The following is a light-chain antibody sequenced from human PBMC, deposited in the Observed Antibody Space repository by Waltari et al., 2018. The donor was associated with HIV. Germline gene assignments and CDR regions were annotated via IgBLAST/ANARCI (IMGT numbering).Light chain of an antibody. CDR1: QAISNY. CDR3: QQYDNLPIT. J-gene: IGKJ5*01. V-gene: IGKV1-33*01. CDR2: DAS. Sequence: DIQMTQSPSSLSAFVGDRVTITCQASQAISNYLIWYQQKPGKAPKLLIYDASKLETGVPSRFSGSRSGTDFTFTISSLQPEDIATYYCQQYDNLPITFGQGTRLEIK.